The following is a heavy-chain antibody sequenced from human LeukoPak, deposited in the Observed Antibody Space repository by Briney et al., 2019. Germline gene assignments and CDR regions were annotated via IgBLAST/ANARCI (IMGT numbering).Heavy chain of an antibody. CDR3: ARGVYYYDSSGYYGNFDY. CDR1: GYTSTSYY. Sequence: ASVKVSCKASGYTSTSYYMHWVRQAPGQGLEWMGIINPSGGSTSYAQKFQGRVTMTRDTSTSTVYMELSSLRSEDTAVYYCARGVYYYDSSGYYGNFDYWGQGTLVTVSS. J-gene: IGHJ4*02. D-gene: IGHD3-22*01. V-gene: IGHV1-46*01. CDR2: INPSGGST.